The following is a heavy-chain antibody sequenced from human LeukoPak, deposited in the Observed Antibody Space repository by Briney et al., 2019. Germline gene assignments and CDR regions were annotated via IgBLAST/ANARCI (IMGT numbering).Heavy chain of an antibody. J-gene: IGHJ4*02. CDR1: GFTFYDYA. Sequence: PGRSLRLSCAASGFTFYDYAMHWVRHAPGKGLEWVSGISWNSGSIVYADSVKGRFTISRDNAKNSLYLQMNSLRAEDTALYYCAKDIRSNYLPAYYFDYWGQGTLVTVSS. CDR3: AKDIRSNYLPAYYFDY. D-gene: IGHD4-11*01. CDR2: ISWNSGSI. V-gene: IGHV3-9*01.